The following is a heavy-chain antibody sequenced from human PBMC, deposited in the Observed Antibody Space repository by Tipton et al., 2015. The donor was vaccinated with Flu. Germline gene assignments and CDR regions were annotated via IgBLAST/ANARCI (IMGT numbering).Heavy chain of an antibody. CDR1: GFTVSTSY. Sequence: SLRLSCAVSGFTVSTSYMSWVRQPPGKGLEGVSIVYDDGRTYYADSVEGRFAISRDNSKNILYLQMNSLRADDTAVYFCARDEGGTYPDWGQGTLVTVSS. D-gene: IGHD1-14*01. J-gene: IGHJ4*02. V-gene: IGHV3-53*01. CDR2: VYDDGRT. CDR3: ARDEGGTYPD.